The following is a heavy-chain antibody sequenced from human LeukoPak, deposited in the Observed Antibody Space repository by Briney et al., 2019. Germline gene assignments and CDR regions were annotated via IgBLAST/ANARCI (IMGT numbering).Heavy chain of an antibody. D-gene: IGHD1-26*01. J-gene: IGHJ4*02. Sequence: SETLSLTCNVSGDSVSSGIYYWNWFRQPPGKGLESIGYIYYSGSTNYNPSLKSRVTISVDTSKNQFSLKVSSVTAADTAVYYCARVSIVGATYDYWGQGTLVTVSS. CDR1: GDSVSSGIYY. CDR2: IYYSGST. CDR3: ARVSIVGATYDY. V-gene: IGHV4-61*01.